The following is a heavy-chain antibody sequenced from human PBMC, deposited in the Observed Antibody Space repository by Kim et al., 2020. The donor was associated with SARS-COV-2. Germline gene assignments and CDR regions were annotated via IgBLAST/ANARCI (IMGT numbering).Heavy chain of an antibody. J-gene: IGHJ3*02. D-gene: IGHD3-16*01. CDR3: ARTRGSGIVDAFDI. CDR1: GFTFSSYA. CDR2: ISYDGSNK. V-gene: IGHV3-30*04. Sequence: GGSLRLSCAASGFTFSSYAMHWVRQAPGKGLEWVAVISYDGSNKYYADSVKGRFTISRDNSKNTLYLQMNSLRAEDTAVYYCARTRGSGIVDAFDIWGQGTMVTVSS.